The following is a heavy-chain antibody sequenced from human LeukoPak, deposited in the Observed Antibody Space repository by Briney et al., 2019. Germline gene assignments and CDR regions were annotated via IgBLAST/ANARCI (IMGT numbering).Heavy chain of an antibody. D-gene: IGHD6-13*01. V-gene: IGHV3-21*06. CDR1: EFTFSSYS. J-gene: IGHJ4*02. CDR3: ARGPAGRVYHYDY. CDR2: ISDDGTYK. Sequence: PGGSLRLSCAASEFTFSSYSMNWVRQAPGKGLEWVSSISDDGTYKYYADSLKGRFTISRDNARNSLYLQVDSLRVEDTAVYYCARGPAGRVYHYDYWGQGALVTVSS.